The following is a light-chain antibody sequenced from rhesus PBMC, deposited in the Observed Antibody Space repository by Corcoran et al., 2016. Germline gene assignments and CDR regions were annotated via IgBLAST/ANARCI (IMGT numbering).Light chain of an antibody. CDR1: EVISNY. Sequence: DIVMTQSPAFVSVSPWEKVIITFQASEVISNYLHWYKPKPDQAPKLSIQYASQSISGVPSRFTGSGAWTDFTLTMSSLEVEDAATYYCQQGNKHPLTFGGGTKVEIK. V-gene: IGKV6-47*02. CDR2: YAS. CDR3: QQGNKHPLT. J-gene: IGKJ4*01.